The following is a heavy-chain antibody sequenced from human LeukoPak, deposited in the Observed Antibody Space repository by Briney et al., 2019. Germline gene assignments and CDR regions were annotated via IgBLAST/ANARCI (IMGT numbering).Heavy chain of an antibody. CDR3: ARHSGYSNYGAFDY. CDR2: IYYSGST. J-gene: IGHJ4*02. D-gene: IGHD4-11*01. CDR1: GGSISSYY. V-gene: IGHV4-59*08. Sequence: PSETLSLTCTVSGGSISSYYWSWIRQPPGKGLEWIGYIYYSGSTNYNPSLKSRVTISVDTSKNQFSLKLSSVTAADTAVYYCARHSGYSNYGAFDYWGQGTLVTVSS.